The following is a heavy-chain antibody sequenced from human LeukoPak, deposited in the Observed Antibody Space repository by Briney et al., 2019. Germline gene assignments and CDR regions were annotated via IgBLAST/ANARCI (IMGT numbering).Heavy chain of an antibody. CDR2: MNPNSGNT. CDR3: ARGSFCGGDCYSYYFDY. D-gene: IGHD2-21*01. J-gene: IGHJ4*02. V-gene: IGHV1-8*03. Sequence: GASVKVSCKASGYTFTSYDINWVRQATGQGLEWVGWMNPNSGNTGYTQKFQGRVTITRNTSISTAYMELSSLRSEDTAVYYCARGSFCGGDCYSYYFDYWGQGTLVTVSS. CDR1: GYTFTSYD.